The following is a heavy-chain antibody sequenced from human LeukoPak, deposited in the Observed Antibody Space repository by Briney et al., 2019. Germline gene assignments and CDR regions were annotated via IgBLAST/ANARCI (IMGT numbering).Heavy chain of an antibody. J-gene: IGHJ4*02. CDR3: AITPGPYDSSRNYYPFDY. Sequence: GSLRLSCAASGFTFSDYYISRIRQPPGNGLEWIGSISYSGSTYYNPSLKSRVSVSLDTSKNQFSLKLSSVTAADTAVYYCAITPGPYDSSRNYYPFDYWGQGTLVTVSS. CDR2: ISYSGST. D-gene: IGHD3-22*01. V-gene: IGHV4-38-2*01. CDR1: GFTFSDYY.